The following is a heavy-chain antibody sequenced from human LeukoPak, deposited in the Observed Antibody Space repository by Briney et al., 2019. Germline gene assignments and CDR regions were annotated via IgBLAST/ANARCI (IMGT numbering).Heavy chain of an antibody. CDR1: GYSISSGYY. V-gene: IGHV4-38-2*01. CDR3: ARGGMDYFDY. D-gene: IGHD6-25*01. CDR2: INHSGST. Sequence: PSETLSLTRAVSGYSISSGYYWGWIRQPPGKGLEWIGEINHSGSTNYNPSLKSRVTISVDTSKNQFSLKLSSVTAADTAVYYCARGGMDYFDYWGQGTLVTVSS. J-gene: IGHJ4*02.